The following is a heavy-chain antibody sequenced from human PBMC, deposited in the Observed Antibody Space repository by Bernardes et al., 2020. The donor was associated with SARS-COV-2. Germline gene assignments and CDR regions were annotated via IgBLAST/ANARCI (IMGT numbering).Heavy chain of an antibody. CDR1: GFTFSSYA. V-gene: IGHV3-23*01. D-gene: IGHD1-26*01. J-gene: IGHJ4*02. Sequence: GGSLRLSCAASGFTFSSYAMSWVRQAPGKGLEWVSAISGSVGTTFYADSVKGRFTISRDNSKNTLFLLMNSLRSEDTAVYYCAKFLAGSSPHRTGATTFFDYRGQGTLVTGSS. CDR2: ISGSVGTT. CDR3: AKFLAGSSPHRTGATTFFDY.